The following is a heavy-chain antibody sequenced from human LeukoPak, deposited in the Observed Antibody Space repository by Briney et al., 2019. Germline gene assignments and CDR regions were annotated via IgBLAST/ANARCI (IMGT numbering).Heavy chain of an antibody. D-gene: IGHD1-1*01. J-gene: IGHJ4*02. CDR1: GDSLTGYY. V-gene: IGHV4-59*01. Sequence: PSETLSLTCAVSGDSLTGYYWNWIRQSPGKGLEWIGYISYNGETKYNPSLTSRVTMSVDTSKKQVSLKLNSVTAADTALYYCAREQMNYELEYFDYWGQGTLVTVSS. CDR3: AREQMNYELEYFDY. CDR2: ISYNGET.